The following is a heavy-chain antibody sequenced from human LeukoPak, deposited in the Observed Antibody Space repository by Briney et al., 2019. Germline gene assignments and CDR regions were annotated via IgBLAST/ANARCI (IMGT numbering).Heavy chain of an antibody. CDR1: GYTFTGYY. D-gene: IGHD4-17*01. J-gene: IGHJ3*02. V-gene: IGHV1-2*04. CDR2: INPNSGGT. Sequence: ASVKVSCKASGYTFTGYYMHWVRQAPGQGLEWMGWINPNSGGTNYAQKFQGWVTMTRDTSISTAYMELSRLRSDDTAVYYCASRSTTATDDDAFDIWGQGTMVTVSS. CDR3: ASRSTTATDDDAFDI.